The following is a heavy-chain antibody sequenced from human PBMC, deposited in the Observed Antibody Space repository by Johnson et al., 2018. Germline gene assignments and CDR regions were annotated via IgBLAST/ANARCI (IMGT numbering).Heavy chain of an antibody. CDR1: GFSLRNYG. D-gene: IGHD4-17*01. J-gene: IGHJ1*01. Sequence: QVQLVQAGGGVVQAGRSMGLCCAASGFSLRNYGMYWVRQAPGNGLEWVAVISFAGNKKDYSDSVRCQFTISRDNSKNTWYLQRNSLRPEDTAVYHCSKAATTIVRDAEYFQHWGQGALVTVSA. CDR3: SKAATTIVRDAEYFQH. CDR2: ISFAGNKK. V-gene: IGHV3-30*18.